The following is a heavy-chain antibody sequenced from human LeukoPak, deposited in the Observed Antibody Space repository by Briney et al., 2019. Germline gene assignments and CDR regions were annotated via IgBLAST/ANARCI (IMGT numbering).Heavy chain of an antibody. J-gene: IGHJ6*04. D-gene: IGHD6-6*01. CDR1: GFHLNSYP. CDR3: ATTLHRTSSYSDV. CDR2: NRGSAVCK. V-gene: IGHV3-23*01. Sequence: GGSLKLLCEASGFHLNSYPMRWVRQAPGEGLEWVSGNRGSAVCKHFADSVQGRFPISRQQPQHTLYPQMNSLTAHDHGVYYCATTLHRTSSYSDVWGKGTTVTVSS.